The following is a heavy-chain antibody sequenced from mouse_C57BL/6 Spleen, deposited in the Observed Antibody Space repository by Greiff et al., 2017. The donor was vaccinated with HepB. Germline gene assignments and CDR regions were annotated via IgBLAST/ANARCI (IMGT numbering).Heavy chain of an antibody. CDR2: INPNNGGT. CDR1: GYTFTDYY. D-gene: IGHD1-1*01. J-gene: IGHJ1*03. CDR3: ARLHYGSSYGYFDV. V-gene: IGHV1-26*01. Sequence: VQLKQSGPELVKPGASVKISCKASGYTFTDYYMNWVKQSHGKSLEWIGDINPNNGGTSYNQKFKGKATLTVDKSSSTAYMELRSLTSEDSAVYYCARLHYGSSYGYFDVWGTGTTVTVSS.